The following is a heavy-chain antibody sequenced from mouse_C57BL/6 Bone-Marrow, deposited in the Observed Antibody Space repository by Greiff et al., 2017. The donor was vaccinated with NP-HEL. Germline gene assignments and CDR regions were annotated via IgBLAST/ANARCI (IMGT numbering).Heavy chain of an antibody. Sequence: VKVVESGPELVKPGASVKISCKASGYAFSSSWMNWVKQRPGKGLEWIGRIYPGDGDTNYNGKFKGKATLTADKSSSTAYMQLSSLTSEDSAVYFCARYYYGSRVDWYFDGWGTGTTVTVST. D-gene: IGHD1-1*01. CDR3: ARYYYGSRVDWYFDG. V-gene: IGHV1-82*01. CDR1: GYAFSSSW. CDR2: IYPGDGDT. J-gene: IGHJ1*03.